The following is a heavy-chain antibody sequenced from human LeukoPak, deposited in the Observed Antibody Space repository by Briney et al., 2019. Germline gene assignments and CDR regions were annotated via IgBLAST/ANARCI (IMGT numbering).Heavy chain of an antibody. CDR2: IYYSGST. J-gene: IGHJ4*02. CDR1: GGSISSSSYY. Sequence: SETLSLTCTVSGGSISSSSYYWGWIRQPPGKGLEWIGSIYYSGSTYYNPSLKSRVTISVDTSKNQFSLKLSSVTAADTAVYYCARFEVATIIRGDYWGQGTLVTVSS. D-gene: IGHD5-12*01. CDR3: ARFEVATIIRGDY. V-gene: IGHV4-39*07.